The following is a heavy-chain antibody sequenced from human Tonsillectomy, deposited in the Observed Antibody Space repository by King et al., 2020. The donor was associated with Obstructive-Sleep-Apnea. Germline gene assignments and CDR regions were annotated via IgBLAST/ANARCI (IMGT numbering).Heavy chain of an antibody. V-gene: IGHV5-10-1*03. J-gene: IGHJ4*02. CDR1: GYSFSSYY. CDR3: AKEYSSSWSDDY. Sequence: VQLVESGAEVKKPGESLRISCQGSGYSFSSYYITWVRQMPGKGLEWMGRIDPSDSVTNYSPSFQGHVTISVDKSINTAYLQWSSLKASDTAMYYCAKEYSSSWSDDYWGQGTLVTVSS. D-gene: IGHD6-13*01. CDR2: IDPSDSVT.